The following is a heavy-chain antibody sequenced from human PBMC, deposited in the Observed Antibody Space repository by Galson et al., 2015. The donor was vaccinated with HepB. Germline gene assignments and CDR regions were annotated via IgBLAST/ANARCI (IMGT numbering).Heavy chain of an antibody. Sequence: SVKVSCKASGYSFTDYYIHWVRQAPGQGLEWMGWMHPKSGKTKYAQKFQDRVTMTRDTSISTAYMGLGSLTSDDTATYYCARVPHGDCSGGTCFSWGMDYWGQGTLVIVS. CDR1: GYSFTDYY. CDR3: ARVPHGDCSGGTCFSWGMDY. D-gene: IGHD2-15*01. V-gene: IGHV1-2*02. CDR2: MHPKSGKT. J-gene: IGHJ4*02.